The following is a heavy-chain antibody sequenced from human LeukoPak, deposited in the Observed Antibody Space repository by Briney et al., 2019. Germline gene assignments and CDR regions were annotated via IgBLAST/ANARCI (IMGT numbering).Heavy chain of an antibody. J-gene: IGHJ4*02. CDR1: GYTFTSYA. D-gene: IGHD5-24*01. CDR2: ISTYNGNI. Sequence: ASVKVSCKASGYTFTSYAISWVRQAPGQGLEWMGWISTYNGNINYAQKFQGRVTITADESTSTAYMELSSLRSEDTAVYYCASRAVGMATINTPFDYWGQGTLVTVSS. CDR3: ASRAVGMATINTPFDY. V-gene: IGHV1-18*01.